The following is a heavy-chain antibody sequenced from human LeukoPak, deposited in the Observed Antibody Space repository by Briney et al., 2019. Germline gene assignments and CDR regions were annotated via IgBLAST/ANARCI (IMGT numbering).Heavy chain of an antibody. D-gene: IGHD3-9*01. CDR3: ATYWRYFDWLLLDT. J-gene: IGHJ3*02. CDR2: IGSGDGDT. CDR1: GINFNKNA. V-gene: IGHV3-23*01. Sequence: GGSLSLSCVVSGINFNKNAMNWVRQAPGKGPEWVSGIGSGDGDTYYAASVKGRFTIFRDNAKNSLSLQMNSLRVEDTAMYYCATYWRYFDWLLLDTWGLGTMVTVSS.